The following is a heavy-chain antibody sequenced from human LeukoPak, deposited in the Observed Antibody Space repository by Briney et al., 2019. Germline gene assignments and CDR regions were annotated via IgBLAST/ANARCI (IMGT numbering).Heavy chain of an antibody. V-gene: IGHV3-7*01. J-gene: IGHJ4*02. CDR3: ASENYDSSGVDY. Sequence: PGGSLRLSCAAAGFDFSRNWMSWVRQAPGKGLEWVANIKEDGSEKYYVDSVKGRFAISRDNAKNSLFLQMNSLRAEDTAVYYCASENYDSSGVDYWGQGNLVTVSS. CDR2: IKEDGSEK. D-gene: IGHD3-22*01. CDR1: GFDFSRNW.